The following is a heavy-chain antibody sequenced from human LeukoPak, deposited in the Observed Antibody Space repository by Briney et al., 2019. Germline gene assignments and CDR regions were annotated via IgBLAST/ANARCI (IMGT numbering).Heavy chain of an antibody. D-gene: IGHD6-13*01. V-gene: IGHV3-23*01. CDR2: IGDSGVPT. J-gene: IGHJ4*02. CDR1: QFTFTTYA. CDR3: ARLGSIAAAGTPDY. Sequence: GGSLRLSCAASQFTFTTYAMSWVRQAQGRGLEWVSSIGDSGVPTYYADSVKGRFTISRDNSQNTLYLQMNSLRGEDTAVYYCARLGSIAAAGTPDYWGQGTLVTVSS.